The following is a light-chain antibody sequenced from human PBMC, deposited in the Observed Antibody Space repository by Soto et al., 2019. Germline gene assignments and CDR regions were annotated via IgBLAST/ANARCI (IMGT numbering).Light chain of an antibody. Sequence: EIVLTQSPGTLSLSPGERATLSCRASETVSSGYLGWYQQKPGQAPRLLIFGASSRATGIPDRFSGSGSGTDFTLTISKLEPEDFAVYVCQQYEDSPMTFGQGTKVEIK. J-gene: IGKJ1*01. V-gene: IGKV3-20*01. CDR2: GAS. CDR1: ETVSSGY. CDR3: QQYEDSPMT.